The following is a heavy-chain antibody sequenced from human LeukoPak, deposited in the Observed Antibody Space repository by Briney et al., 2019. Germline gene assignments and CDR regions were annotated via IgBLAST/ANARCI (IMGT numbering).Heavy chain of an antibody. CDR1: GFTFSSYA. Sequence: GGPLRLSCAASGFTFSSYAMSWVRQAPGKGLEWVSAISGSGGSTYYADSVKGRFTISRDNSKNTLYLQMNSLRAEDTAVYYCAKGPYDFWSGPLDVWGQGTTVTVSS. CDR3: AKGPYDFWSGPLDV. D-gene: IGHD3-3*01. CDR2: ISGSGGST. V-gene: IGHV3-23*01. J-gene: IGHJ6*02.